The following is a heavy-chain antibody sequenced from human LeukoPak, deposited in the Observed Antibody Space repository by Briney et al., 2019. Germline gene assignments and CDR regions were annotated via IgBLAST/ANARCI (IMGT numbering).Heavy chain of an antibody. V-gene: IGHV3-48*01. Sequence: PGGSLRLSCAASGFTFSSYSMNWVRQAPGKGLEWVSYISSSSSTIYYADSVKGRFTISRDNAKNSLYLQMNSLRAEDTAVYYCARVLVGSGYPAGAFDIWGQGTMVTVSS. D-gene: IGHD3-3*01. CDR3: ARVLVGSGYPAGAFDI. CDR2: ISSSSSTI. CDR1: GFTFSSYS. J-gene: IGHJ3*02.